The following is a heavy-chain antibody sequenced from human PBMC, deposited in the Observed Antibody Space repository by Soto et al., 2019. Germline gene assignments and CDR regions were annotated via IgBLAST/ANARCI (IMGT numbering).Heavy chain of an antibody. CDR2: ISYDGSNK. CDR3: AKAPHMYRSGNGGSKGDY. J-gene: IGHJ4*02. Sequence: QVQLVESGGGVVQPGRSLRLSCAASGFTFSSYGMHWVRQAPGKGLEWVAVISYDGSNKYYADCVKGRFTISRDKSKNPVYLQMNSVRAEDTAVYYCAKAPHMYRSGNGGSKGDYWGQGTLVTVSS. V-gene: IGHV3-30*18. D-gene: IGHD6-19*01. CDR1: GFTFSSYG.